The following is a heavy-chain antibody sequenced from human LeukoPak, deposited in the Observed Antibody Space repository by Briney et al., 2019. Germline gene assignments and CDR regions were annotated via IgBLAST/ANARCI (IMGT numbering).Heavy chain of an antibody. Sequence: ASVKVSCKASGYTFTSYAIHWVRQAPGQRLEWMGWINAGNGNTKYSQKFQGRVTITRDTSASTAYMELSSLRSEDTGVYYCAREGGQWLPLDYWGLGTLVTVSS. D-gene: IGHD6-19*01. J-gene: IGHJ4*02. CDR1: GYTFTSYA. CDR2: INAGNGNT. V-gene: IGHV1-3*01. CDR3: AREGGQWLPLDY.